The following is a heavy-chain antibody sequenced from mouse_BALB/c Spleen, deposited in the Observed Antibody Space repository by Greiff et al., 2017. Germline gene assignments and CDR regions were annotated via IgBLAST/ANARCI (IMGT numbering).Heavy chain of an antibody. CDR2: ISYSGST. CDR1: GYSITSDYA. V-gene: IGHV3-2*02. Sequence: EVKLVESGPGLVKPSQSLSLTCSVTGYSITSDYAWNWIRQFPGNKLEWMGYISYSGSTSYNPSLKSRISITRDTSKNQFFLQLNSVTTEDTATYYCARDSWYFDVWGAGTTVTVSS. J-gene: IGHJ1*01. CDR3: ARDSWYFDV.